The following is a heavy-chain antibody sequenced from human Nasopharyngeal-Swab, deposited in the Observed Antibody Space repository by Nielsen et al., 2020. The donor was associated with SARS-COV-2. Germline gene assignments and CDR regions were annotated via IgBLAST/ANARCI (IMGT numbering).Heavy chain of an antibody. V-gene: IGHV4-39*01. D-gene: IGHD6-6*01. CDR3: ARVGPSSDYFDY. CDR2: IYYSGST. Sequence: SETLSLTCTVSGGSISSSSYYWGWISQPPGKGLEWIGSIYYSGSTYYNPSLKSRVTISVDTSKNQFSLKLSSVTAADTAVYYCARVGPSSDYFDYWGQGTLVTVSS. CDR1: GGSISSSSYY. J-gene: IGHJ4*02.